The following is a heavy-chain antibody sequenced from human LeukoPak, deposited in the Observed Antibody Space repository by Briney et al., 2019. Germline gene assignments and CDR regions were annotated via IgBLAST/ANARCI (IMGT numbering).Heavy chain of an antibody. V-gene: IGHV4-30-4*08. J-gene: IGHJ3*02. CDR1: GGSISSGDYY. Sequence: SQTLSLXCTVSGGSISSGDYYWSWIRQPPGKGLEWIGYIYYSGITYYNPSLKSRVTISVDTSKNQFSLKLSSVTAADTAVYYCARNARTLYYYDSRNAFDIWGQGTMVTVSS. D-gene: IGHD3-22*01. CDR3: ARNARTLYYYDSRNAFDI. CDR2: IYYSGIT.